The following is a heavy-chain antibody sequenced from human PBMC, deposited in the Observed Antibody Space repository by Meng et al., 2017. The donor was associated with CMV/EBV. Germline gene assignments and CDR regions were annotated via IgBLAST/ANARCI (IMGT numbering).Heavy chain of an antibody. J-gene: IGHJ6*02. Sequence: SVKVSCKASGGTFSSYAISWVRQAPGQGLEWMGGIIPFFGTANYAQKFQGRVTITTDESTSTAYMELSSLRSEDTAVYYCARGDCSSTSCYGGYENGMDVWGQGTTVTVSS. CDR2: IIPFFGTA. D-gene: IGHD2-2*01. CDR1: GGTFSSYA. V-gene: IGHV1-69*05. CDR3: ARGDCSSTSCYGGYENGMDV.